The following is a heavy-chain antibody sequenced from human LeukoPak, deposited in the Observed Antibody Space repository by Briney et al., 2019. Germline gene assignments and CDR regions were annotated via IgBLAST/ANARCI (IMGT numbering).Heavy chain of an antibody. J-gene: IGHJ5*02. Sequence: ASVKVSCKASGYTFTSYYMHWVRQAPGQGLEWMGIINPSGGSTSYAQKFQGRVTMTRDTSTSTVYMELSSLRSEDTAVYYCARAGRNNDYVWGSYRHEKYNWFDPWGQGTLVTASS. V-gene: IGHV1-46*01. CDR1: GYTFTSYY. D-gene: IGHD3-16*02. CDR2: INPSGGST. CDR3: ARAGRNNDYVWGSYRHEKYNWFDP.